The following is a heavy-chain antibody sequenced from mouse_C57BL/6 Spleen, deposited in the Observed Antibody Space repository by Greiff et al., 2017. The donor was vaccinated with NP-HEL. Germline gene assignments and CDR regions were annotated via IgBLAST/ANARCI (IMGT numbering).Heavy chain of an antibody. J-gene: IGHJ2*01. CDR3: ARSRSNYLDY. D-gene: IGHD2-5*01. CDR2: INPSSGYT. Sequence: ESGAELARPGASVKMSCKASGYTFTSYTMHWVKQRPGQGLEWIGYINPSSGYTKYNQKFKDKATLTADKSSSTAYMQLSSLTSEDSAVYYCARSRSNYLDYWGQGTTLTVSS. CDR1: GYTFTSYT. V-gene: IGHV1-4*01.